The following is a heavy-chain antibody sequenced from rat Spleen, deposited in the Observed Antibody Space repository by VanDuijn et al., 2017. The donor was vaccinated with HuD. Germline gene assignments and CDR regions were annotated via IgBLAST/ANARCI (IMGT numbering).Heavy chain of an antibody. J-gene: IGHJ2*01. CDR3: ARDTTGIRHFDY. CDR1: GFTFSNYY. CDR2: LSTGGGNT. Sequence: EVQLVESGGGLVQPGGSLKLSCAASGFTFSNYYMAWVRQAPTKGLEWVASLSTGGGNTYYRDSVRGRFTISRDNAKNTQYLQMDSLRSEETATYYCARDTTGIRHFDYWGQGVMVTVSS. D-gene: IGHD1-9*01. V-gene: IGHV5S11*01.